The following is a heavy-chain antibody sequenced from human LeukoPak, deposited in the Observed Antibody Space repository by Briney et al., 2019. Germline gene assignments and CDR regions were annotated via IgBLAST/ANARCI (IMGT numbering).Heavy chain of an antibody. V-gene: IGHV3-21*01. D-gene: IGHD1-26*01. Sequence: GGSLRLSCAASGFTFSSYSMNWVRRAPGKGLEWVSSISSSSSYIYYADSVKGRFTISRDNAKNSLYLQMNSLRAEDTAVFYCARDSPSGKWEPKGYFQRWGQGTLVTVSS. CDR2: ISSSSSYI. CDR1: GFTFSSYS. CDR3: ARDSPSGKWEPKGYFQR. J-gene: IGHJ1*01.